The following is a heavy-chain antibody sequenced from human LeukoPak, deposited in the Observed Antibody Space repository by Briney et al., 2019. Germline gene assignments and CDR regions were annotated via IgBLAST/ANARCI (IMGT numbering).Heavy chain of an antibody. CDR2: ISSSSSTI. CDR1: GFTFSSYS. J-gene: IGHJ3*02. V-gene: IGHV3-48*01. D-gene: IGHD4-17*01. CDR3: ARDPTTVTTGAFDI. Sequence: GGSLRLSCAASGFTFSSYSMNWVRQAPGKGLEWVSYISSSSSTIYYADSVKGRFTISRDNAKNSLYLQMNSPRAEDTAVYYCARDPTTVTTGAFDIWGQGTMVTVSS.